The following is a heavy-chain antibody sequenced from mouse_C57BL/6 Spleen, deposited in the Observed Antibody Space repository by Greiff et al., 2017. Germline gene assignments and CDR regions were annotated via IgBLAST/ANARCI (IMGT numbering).Heavy chain of an antibody. Sequence: QVQLQQSGAELVMPGASVKLSCKASGYTFTSYWMHWVKQRPGQGLEWIGEIDPSDSYTNYNQKFKGKSTLTVDKSSSTAYMQLSSLTSEDSAVYYCARSSYYGSSVWYFDVWGTGTTVTVSS. D-gene: IGHD1-1*01. CDR1: GYTFTSYW. J-gene: IGHJ1*03. CDR2: IDPSDSYT. V-gene: IGHV1-69*01. CDR3: ARSSYYGSSVWYFDV.